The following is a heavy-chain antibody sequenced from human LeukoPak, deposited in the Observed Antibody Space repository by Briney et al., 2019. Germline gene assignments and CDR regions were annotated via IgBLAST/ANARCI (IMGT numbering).Heavy chain of an antibody. CDR3: AKDMGDYYGSGSYYNCFDY. J-gene: IGHJ4*02. D-gene: IGHD3-10*01. CDR2: ISWNSGSI. Sequence: PGGSLRLSCAASGFTFDDYAMHWVRQAPGKGLEWVSRISWNSGSIGYADSVKGRFTISRDNAKNSLYLQMNSLRAEDTALYYCAKDMGDYYGSGSYYNCFDYWGQGTLVTVSS. V-gene: IGHV3-9*01. CDR1: GFTFDDYA.